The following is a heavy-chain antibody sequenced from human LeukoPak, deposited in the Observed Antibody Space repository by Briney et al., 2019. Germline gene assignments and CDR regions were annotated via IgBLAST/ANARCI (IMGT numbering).Heavy chain of an antibody. CDR2: MNPNSGNT. Sequence: ASVKVSCKASGYTFTNYDINWVRQASGQGLGWMGWMNPNSGNTGSAQKFQGRVTMTSNTSISTAYMELSSLRSEDTAVYYCARGLGREQQLLRAFDYWGQGTPVTVSS. CDR3: ARGLGREQQLLRAFDY. J-gene: IGHJ4*02. D-gene: IGHD6-13*01. CDR1: GYTFTNYD. V-gene: IGHV1-8*01.